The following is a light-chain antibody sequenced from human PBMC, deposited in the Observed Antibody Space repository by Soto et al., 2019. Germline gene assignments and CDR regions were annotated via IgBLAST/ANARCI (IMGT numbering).Light chain of an antibody. Sequence: QSALTQPASVSGSPGQSITISCTGTSSDVGSYNLVSWYQQHPGKAPKLMIYEVSKRPSGVSNRFSGSKSGNTASLTISGLQAEAEADYYYCPCAGSSSYVVFGGGTKLTVL. CDR3: CPCAGSSSYVV. V-gene: IGLV2-23*02. CDR2: EVS. CDR1: SSDVGSYNL. J-gene: IGLJ2*01.